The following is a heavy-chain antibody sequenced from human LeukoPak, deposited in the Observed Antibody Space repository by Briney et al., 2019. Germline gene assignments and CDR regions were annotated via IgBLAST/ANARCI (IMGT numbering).Heavy chain of an antibody. Sequence: ASVRVSCKASGYTFTSYGISWVRQAPGQGLEWMGWISTYNADTDYAQKFQGRVTMTKETSTSTAYMELRSLTSDDTAVYYCARDPGQYYDILTGYYTPYYFDYWGQGTLVTVSS. CDR2: ISTYNADT. V-gene: IGHV1-18*01. CDR3: ARDPGQYYDILTGYYTPYYFDY. D-gene: IGHD3-9*01. CDR1: GYTFTSYG. J-gene: IGHJ4*02.